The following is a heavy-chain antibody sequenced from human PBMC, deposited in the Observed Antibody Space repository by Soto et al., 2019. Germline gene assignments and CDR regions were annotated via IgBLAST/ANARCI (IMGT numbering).Heavy chain of an antibody. V-gene: IGHV4-38-2*01. Sequence: PSETLSLTCAVSGYSISSGYYWGWIRQPPGKGLEWIGSIYYSGSTYYNPSLKSRVTISVDTSKNQFSLKLSSVTAADTAVYYCAVSYDYVWGSYRYTFAAFDIWGQGTMVTVSS. J-gene: IGHJ3*02. D-gene: IGHD3-16*02. CDR2: IYYSGST. CDR3: AVSYDYVWGSYRYTFAAFDI. CDR1: GYSISSGYY.